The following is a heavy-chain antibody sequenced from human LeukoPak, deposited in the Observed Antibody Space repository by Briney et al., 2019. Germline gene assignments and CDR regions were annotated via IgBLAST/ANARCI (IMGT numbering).Heavy chain of an antibody. D-gene: IGHD3-22*01. CDR2: INSYGSDA. Sequence: GGSLRLSCAASGFTFSSYWMHWVRQAPGKGLVWVSRINSYGSDANYADSVKGRFTISRDNAKNTLYLQMNGLRAEDTAVYYCARDNYYDSSGYFLFWGQGTLVTVSS. J-gene: IGHJ4*02. V-gene: IGHV3-74*01. CDR3: ARDNYYDSSGYFLF. CDR1: GFTFSSYW.